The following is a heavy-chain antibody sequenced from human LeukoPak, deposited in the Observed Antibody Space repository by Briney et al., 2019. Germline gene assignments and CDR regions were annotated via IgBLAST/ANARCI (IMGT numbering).Heavy chain of an antibody. V-gene: IGHV1-69*05. Sequence: GASVEVSCKASGGTFSSYAISWVRQAPGQGLEWMGGIIPIFGTANYAQKFQGRVTITTDESTSTVYMELSSLRSEDTAVYYCATTTVSENYYYYYMDVWGKGTTVTVSS. CDR1: GGTFSSYA. CDR2: IIPIFGTA. D-gene: IGHD4-11*01. J-gene: IGHJ6*03. CDR3: ATTTVSENYYYYYMDV.